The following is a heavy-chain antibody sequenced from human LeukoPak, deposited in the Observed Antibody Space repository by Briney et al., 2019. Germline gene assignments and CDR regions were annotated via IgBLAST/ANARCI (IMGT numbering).Heavy chain of an antibody. V-gene: IGHV1-2*02. D-gene: IGHD2-2*01. CDR3: ARGYAYFDY. Sequence: ASVTVSCKASGYTLTDYYVHWVRLAPGQGLEWMGWFNPNSGGTNYAQKFQGRVTMTRDTSINTAYMELSRLTSDDTAVYYCARGYAYFDYWGQGTLVTVSS. CDR2: FNPNSGGT. CDR1: GYTLTDYY. J-gene: IGHJ4*02.